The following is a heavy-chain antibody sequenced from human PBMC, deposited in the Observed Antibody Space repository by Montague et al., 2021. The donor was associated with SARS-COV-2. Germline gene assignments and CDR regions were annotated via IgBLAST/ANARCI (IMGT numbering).Heavy chain of an antibody. CDR3: ARIVGDCSSDSCYAVR. CDR1: GASTNSNSYY. CDR2: FYYTGYT. D-gene: IGHD2-2*01. Sequence: SEILSLTCAVSGASTNSNSYYWGWIRQPPGKGLDWVGSFYYTGYTCYTXXLKSRVTISGDTSKNQFSLKLTSVTAADTAVYYCARIVGDCSSDSCYAVRWGQGTVVTVSS. V-gene: IGHV4-39*01. J-gene: IGHJ4*02.